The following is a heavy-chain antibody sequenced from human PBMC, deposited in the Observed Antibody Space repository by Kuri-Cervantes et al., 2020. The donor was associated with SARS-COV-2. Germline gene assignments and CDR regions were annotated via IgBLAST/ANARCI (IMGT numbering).Heavy chain of an antibody. CDR2: IFDSGST. CDR3: AREGVVPADRLDY. D-gene: IGHD2-2*01. J-gene: IGHJ4*02. V-gene: IGHV4-39*07. CDR1: GGSFSSSSYY. Sequence: SETLSLTCAVYGGSFSSSSYYWGWIRQPPGKGLEWIGSIFDSGSTYYKESLKSRVTISTDTSKNQFSLTLRSVSAADTAVYYCAREGVVPADRLDYWGQGTLVTVSS.